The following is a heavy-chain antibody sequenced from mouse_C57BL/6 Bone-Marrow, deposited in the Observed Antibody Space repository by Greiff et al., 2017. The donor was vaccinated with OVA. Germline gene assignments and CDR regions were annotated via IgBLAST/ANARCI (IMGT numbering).Heavy chain of an antibody. Sequence: VMLVESGPGLVAPSQSLSITCTVSGFSLTSYGVDWVRQPPGKGLEWLGVIWGGGSTHYNSALMSRLSISKDNSKSQIFLKMNSLQTDDTAMYDGAKEGGSSPYWYFDVWGTGTTVTVSS. CDR2: IWGGGST. CDR3: AKEGGSSPYWYFDV. V-gene: IGHV2-9*01. D-gene: IGHD1-1*01. CDR1: GFSLTSYG. J-gene: IGHJ1*03.